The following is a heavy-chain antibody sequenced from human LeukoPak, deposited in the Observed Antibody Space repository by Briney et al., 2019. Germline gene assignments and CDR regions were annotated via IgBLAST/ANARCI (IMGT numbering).Heavy chain of an antibody. CDR2: IYPDDSDT. J-gene: IGHJ4*02. D-gene: IGHD6-13*01. CDR3: ARIGSIAAAGICYFDY. V-gene: IGHV5-51*01. Sequence: GESLKISCKGSGYSFTNYWIGWVRQMPGKGLEWMGIIYPDDSDTRYSPSFQGQVTISTDKSISTAYLQWSSLKASETAMYYCARIGSIAAAGICYFDYWGQGTLVTVSS. CDR1: GYSFTNYW.